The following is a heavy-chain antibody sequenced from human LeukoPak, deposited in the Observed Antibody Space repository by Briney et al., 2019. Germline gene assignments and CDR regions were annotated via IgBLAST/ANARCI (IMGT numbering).Heavy chain of an antibody. J-gene: IGHJ4*02. CDR1: GFTFSSYS. Sequence: PGGSLRLSCAASGFTFSSYSMNWVRQAPGKGLEWVTLISYDGSTKYYSDSVKGRFTLSRDNSKNTLYLQMNSLRAEDTAVYYCARDWTPLTHYDFWSGTSPLDYWGQGTLVTVSS. V-gene: IGHV3-30*03. CDR3: ARDWTPLTHYDFWSGTSPLDY. CDR2: ISYDGSTK. D-gene: IGHD3-3*01.